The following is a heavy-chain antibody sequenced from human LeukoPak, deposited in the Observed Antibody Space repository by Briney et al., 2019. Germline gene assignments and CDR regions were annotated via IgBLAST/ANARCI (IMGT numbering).Heavy chain of an antibody. D-gene: IGHD6-19*01. CDR1: GGSFSGYY. J-gene: IGHJ4*02. V-gene: IGHV4-34*01. CDR2: INHSGST. CDR3: ARQSKGLVRHFDY. Sequence: PSETLSLTCAVYGGSFSGYYWSWIRQPPGKGLEWIGEINHSGSTNYNPSLKSRVTISVDTSKNQFSLKLSSVTAADTAVYYCARQSKGLVRHFDYWGQGTLVTVSS.